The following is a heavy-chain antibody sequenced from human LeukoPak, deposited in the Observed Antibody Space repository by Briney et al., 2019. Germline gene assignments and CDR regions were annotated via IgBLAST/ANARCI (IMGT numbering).Heavy chain of an antibody. CDR2: IRYDGSNK. Sequence: GGSLRLSCAASGFTFSNYGMHWVRQAPGKGLEWVTFIRYDGSNKFYADSVKGRFTISRDNSKNTLYLQMNSLRGEDSAVYYCARDSSGWYYFDYWGQGTLVTVSS. D-gene: IGHD6-19*01. CDR3: ARDSSGWYYFDY. J-gene: IGHJ4*02. CDR1: GFTFSNYG. V-gene: IGHV3-30*02.